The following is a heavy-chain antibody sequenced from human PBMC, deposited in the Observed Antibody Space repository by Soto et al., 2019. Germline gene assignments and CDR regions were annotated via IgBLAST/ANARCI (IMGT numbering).Heavy chain of an antibody. CDR3: TRDSEAGTKGRWFDP. V-gene: IGHV3-53*01. CDR1: GFTVSSND. D-gene: IGHD6-19*01. J-gene: IGHJ5*02. Sequence: GGSLILSCAASGFTVSSNDMSWVRQAPGKGREWVSVIYSGGSTYYADSVKGRFTISRDNSKSTLYLQMNSLRAEDTAVYYCTRDSEAGTKGRWFDPWGQGTLVTVSS. CDR2: IYSGGST.